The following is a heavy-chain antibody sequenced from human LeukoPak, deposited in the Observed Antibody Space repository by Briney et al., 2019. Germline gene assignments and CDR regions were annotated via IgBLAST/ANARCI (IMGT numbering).Heavy chain of an antibody. J-gene: IGHJ4*02. CDR1: GYTFTSYY. Sequence: ASVKVSCKASGYTFTSYYMHWVRQAPGQGLEWMGIINPSGGSTSYAQKFQGRVTITTDESTSTAYMELSSLRSEDTAVYYCARTASPYSTTWYVDYWGQGTLVTVSS. CDR3: ARTASPYSTTWYVDY. CDR2: INPSGGST. V-gene: IGHV1-46*01. D-gene: IGHD6-13*01.